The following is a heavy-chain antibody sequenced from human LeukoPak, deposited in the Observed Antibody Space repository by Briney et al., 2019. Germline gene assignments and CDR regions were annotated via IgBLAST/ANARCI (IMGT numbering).Heavy chain of an antibody. V-gene: IGHV1-69*13. CDR1: GGTFSSYA. CDR2: IIPIFGTA. J-gene: IGHJ6*03. CDR3: ASPAHVDRPIGDYYYYYMDV. D-gene: IGHD3-3*01. Sequence: SVKVSCKASGGTFSSYAISWVRQAPGQGLEWMGGIIPIFGTANYAQKFQGRVTITADESTSTAYMELSSLRSEDTAVYYCASPAHVDRPIGDYYYYYMDVWGKGTTVTVSS.